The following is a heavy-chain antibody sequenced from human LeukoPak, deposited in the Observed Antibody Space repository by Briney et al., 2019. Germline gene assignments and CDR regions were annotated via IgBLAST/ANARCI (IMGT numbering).Heavy chain of an antibody. CDR1: GGTFSSYA. CDR3: ARGLRYSSGCGY. CDR2: IIPIFGTA. Sequence: SSVKVSCKASGGTFSSYAISWVRQAPGQGLEWMGRIIPIFGTANYAQKFQGRVAITTDESTSTAYMVLSSLRSEDTAVYYCARGLRYSSGCGYWGQGTLVIVSS. D-gene: IGHD6-19*01. J-gene: IGHJ4*02. V-gene: IGHV1-69*05.